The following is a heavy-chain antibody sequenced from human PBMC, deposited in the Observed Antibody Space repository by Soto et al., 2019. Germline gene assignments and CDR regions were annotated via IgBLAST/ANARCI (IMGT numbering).Heavy chain of an antibody. CDR3: ARSIVVVTAADY. J-gene: IGHJ4*02. CDR2: ISTDNGNT. D-gene: IGHD2-21*02. V-gene: IGHV1-18*01. Sequence: ASVKVSCKASGYTFTNSGISWVRQAPGQGLEWMGWISTDNGNTNYAQHLQGRVTITRDTSASTAYMELSSLRSEDTAVYYCARSIVVVTAADYSGQGTLVTVSS. CDR1: GYTFTNSG.